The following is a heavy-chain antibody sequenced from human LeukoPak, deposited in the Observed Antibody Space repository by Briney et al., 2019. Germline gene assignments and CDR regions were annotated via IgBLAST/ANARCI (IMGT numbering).Heavy chain of an antibody. CDR3: ARRWELFVWMDV. Sequence: SETLSLTCTVSGGSISSYYWSWIRQPPGKGLEWIGEINHSGSTNYNPSLKSRVTISVDTSKNQFSLKLSSVTAADTAVYYCARRWELFVWMDVWGKGTTVTISS. CDR1: GGSISSYY. V-gene: IGHV4-34*01. CDR2: INHSGST. D-gene: IGHD1-26*01. J-gene: IGHJ6*04.